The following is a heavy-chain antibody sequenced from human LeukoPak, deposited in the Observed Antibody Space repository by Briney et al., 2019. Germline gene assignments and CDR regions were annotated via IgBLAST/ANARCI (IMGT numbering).Heavy chain of an antibody. CDR1: GYIFTNYG. CDR2: VSAYDANT. J-gene: IGHJ4*02. CDR3: ARSFARDSYILTGYNIANY. D-gene: IGHD3-9*01. Sequence: ASVKVSCKASGYIFTNYGISWVRQAPGQGLEWMGWVSAYDANTNYAQKLQGRLTMTTDRSTSTAYMELRSLRSDDTAMYYCARSFARDSYILTGYNIANYWGQGTLVTVSS. V-gene: IGHV1-18*01.